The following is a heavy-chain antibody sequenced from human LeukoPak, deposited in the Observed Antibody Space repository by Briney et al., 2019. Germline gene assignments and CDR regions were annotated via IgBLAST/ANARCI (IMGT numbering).Heavy chain of an antibody. CDR3: ARVGMGNCSGGSCYSDFDY. CDR2: IYYSGST. Sequence: SETLSLTCTVSGGSISGHYWSWIRQPPGKGREWIAYIYYSGSTNYNPSLKSRAPISVDTSKNQFSLKLRSVTAADTAVYYCARVGMGNCSGGSCYSDFDYWGQGTLVTVS. D-gene: IGHD2-15*01. J-gene: IGHJ4*02. CDR1: GGSISGHY. V-gene: IGHV4-59*11.